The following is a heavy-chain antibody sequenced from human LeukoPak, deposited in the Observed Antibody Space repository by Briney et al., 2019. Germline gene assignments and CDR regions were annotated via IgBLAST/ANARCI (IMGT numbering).Heavy chain of an antibody. V-gene: IGHV3-53*01. CDR3: ARTGNPATGDY. D-gene: IGHD1-1*01. CDR1: GSTVSSNY. J-gene: IGHJ4*02. CDR2: IYSGGYT. Sequence: GGSLRLSCAASGSTVSSNYMSWVRQAPGKGLEWVSVIYSGGYTYYADSVKGRFTISRDNSKNTLYLLMNNLRGEDTAVYYCARTGNPATGDYWGQGTLVTVSS.